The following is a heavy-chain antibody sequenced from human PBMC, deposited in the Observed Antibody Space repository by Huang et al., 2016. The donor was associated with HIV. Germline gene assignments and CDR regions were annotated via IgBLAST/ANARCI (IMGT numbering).Heavy chain of an antibody. D-gene: IGHD3-22*01. V-gene: IGHV3-74*01. CDR3: ARDPRIQSWLNYFDS. CDR2: INSEGSST. Sequence: EVQLVESGGGLVQPGGSLRLSCAASGFSISSYWMHWVRQAPGKGLVWVSRINSEGSSTSEADSVKGRFIISRDNAKNTLYLQMNSLRAEDTALYYCARDPRIQSWLNYFDSWGQGTLVSVSS. CDR1: GFSISSYW. J-gene: IGHJ4*02.